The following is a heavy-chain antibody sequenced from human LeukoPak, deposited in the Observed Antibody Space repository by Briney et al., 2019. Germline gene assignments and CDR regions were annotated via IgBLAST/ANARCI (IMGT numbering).Heavy chain of an antibody. Sequence: SVKVSCKASGGTFSSYAISWVRQAPGQGLEWMGGIIPIFGTANYAQKFQGRVTITADKSTSTAYMELSSLRSEDTAVYYCARASRGLLWFGELSYFDYWGQGTLVTVSS. J-gene: IGHJ4*02. V-gene: IGHV1-69*06. D-gene: IGHD3-10*01. CDR2: IIPIFGTA. CDR1: GGTFSSYA. CDR3: ARASRGLLWFGELSYFDY.